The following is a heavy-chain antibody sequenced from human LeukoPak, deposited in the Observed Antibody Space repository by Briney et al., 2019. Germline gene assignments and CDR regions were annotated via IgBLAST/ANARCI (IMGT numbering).Heavy chain of an antibody. CDR3: ARHIGGGIEDMDV. V-gene: IGHV4-59*08. CDR2: IYLTGT. Sequence: SETLSLTCTVSGGSICNYWSWSRRAPGKGLEWIGYIYLTGTRYNPYLQSRVTISVDRSRNQFFLKMSSVTAADTAVYYCARHIGGGIEDMDVWGKGTKVIVSS. J-gene: IGHJ6*03. CDR1: GGSICNY. D-gene: IGHD3-16*02.